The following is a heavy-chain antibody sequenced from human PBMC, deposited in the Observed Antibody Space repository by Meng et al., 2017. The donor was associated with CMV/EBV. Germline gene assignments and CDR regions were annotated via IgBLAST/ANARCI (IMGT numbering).Heavy chain of an antibody. CDR1: GYTFTGYY. CDR2: INPNSGGT. CDR3: ARHRYQLLQRCWFDP. J-gene: IGHJ5*02. D-gene: IGHD2-2*01. V-gene: IGHV1-2*02. Sequence: ASVKVSCKASGYTFTGYYMHWVRQAPGQGLEWMGWINPNSGGTNYAQKFQGRVTMTRDTSISTAYMELSRLRSDDTAVYYCARHRYQLLQRCWFDPWGQGTLVTVSS.